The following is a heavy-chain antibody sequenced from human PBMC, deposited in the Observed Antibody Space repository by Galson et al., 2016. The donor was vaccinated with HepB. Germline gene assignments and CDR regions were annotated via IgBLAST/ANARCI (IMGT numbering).Heavy chain of an antibody. CDR2: IYFGGTT. D-gene: IGHD3-10*01. CDR1: GVSINSTSSY. Sequence: SETLSLTCGVSGVSINSTSSYWAWIRQTPGRALEWIGTIYFGGTTFYNPSLQSRVPISVDTSRNEFSLSLKSVTAADTAVFYCTRHRESFSFGDLAHFDLWGQGILVTVSS. V-gene: IGHV4-39*01. J-gene: IGHJ4*02. CDR3: TRHRESFSFGDLAHFDL.